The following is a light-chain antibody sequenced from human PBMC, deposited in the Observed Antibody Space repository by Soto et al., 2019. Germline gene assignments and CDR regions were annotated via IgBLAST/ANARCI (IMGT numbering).Light chain of an antibody. J-gene: IGKJ2*01. CDR3: HQYGYSPFT. CDR2: GAS. Sequence: EIVLTQSPSTLSLSPGERATLSCRASQSISSSYLAWYQQKPGLAPRLLIYGASSRATGISDRFSGSGSGTVFTLTITRLEPEDLAVYYCHQYGYSPFTFGQGTKLEI. V-gene: IGKV3-20*01. CDR1: QSISSSY.